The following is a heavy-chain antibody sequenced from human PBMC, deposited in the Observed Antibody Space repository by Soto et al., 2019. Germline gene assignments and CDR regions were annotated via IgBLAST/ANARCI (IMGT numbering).Heavy chain of an antibody. Sequence: GASVKVSCKASGYTFTSYYMHWVRQAPGQGLEWMGIINPSGGSTSYAQKFQGRVTMTRDTSTSTVYMELSSLRSEDTAVYYCAREATTYYYDSSGYMAWGQGTLVTVSS. V-gene: IGHV1-46*01. CDR1: GYTFTSYY. J-gene: IGHJ5*02. CDR2: INPSGGST. D-gene: IGHD3-22*01. CDR3: AREATTYYYDSSGYMA.